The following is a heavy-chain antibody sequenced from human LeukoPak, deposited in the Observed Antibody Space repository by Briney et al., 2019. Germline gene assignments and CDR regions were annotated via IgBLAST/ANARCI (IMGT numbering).Heavy chain of an antibody. Sequence: ASVKVSCKASGGTFSSYAISWVRQAPGQGLEWMGRIIPILGIANYAQKFQGRVTITADKSTSTAYMELSSLRSEDTAVYYCAREGIAYGGNPNYFDYWGQGTLVTVSS. V-gene: IGHV1-69*04. D-gene: IGHD4-23*01. CDR2: IIPILGIA. CDR1: GGTFSSYA. J-gene: IGHJ4*02. CDR3: AREGIAYGGNPNYFDY.